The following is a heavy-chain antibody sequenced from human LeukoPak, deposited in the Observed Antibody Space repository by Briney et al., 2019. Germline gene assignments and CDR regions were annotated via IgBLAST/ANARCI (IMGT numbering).Heavy chain of an antibody. CDR1: GGSISSGDYY. Sequence: PSETLSLTCTVSGGSISSGDYYWSWIRQHPGKGLEWIGYIYYSGSTYYNPSLKSRLTISLDPSKNQFSLNLNSVTAADTAVYYCASGRDIIATLPYWGQGTLVTVSS. J-gene: IGHJ4*02. CDR3: ASGRDIIATLPY. D-gene: IGHD2-21*01. CDR2: IYYSGST. V-gene: IGHV4-31*03.